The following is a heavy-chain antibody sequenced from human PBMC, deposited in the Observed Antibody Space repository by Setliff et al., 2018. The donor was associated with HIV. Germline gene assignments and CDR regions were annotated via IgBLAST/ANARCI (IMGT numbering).Heavy chain of an antibody. Sequence: GGSLRLSCAASGFTFSSYAMSWVRQAPGKGLEWVSVISADGLTTFYADSVKGRFTISRDNSKDTLYLQMNSLKTEDTAVYYCKADSSGYPWGQGTLVTVSS. CDR3: KADSSGYP. V-gene: IGHV3-23*01. D-gene: IGHD3-22*01. CDR1: GFTFSSYA. CDR2: ISADGLTT. J-gene: IGHJ5*02.